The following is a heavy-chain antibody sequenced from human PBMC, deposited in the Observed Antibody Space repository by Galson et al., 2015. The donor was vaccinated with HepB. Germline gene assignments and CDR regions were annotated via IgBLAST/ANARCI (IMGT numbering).Heavy chain of an antibody. CDR3: ARRHDFWSGHIDL. J-gene: IGHJ5*02. D-gene: IGHD3-3*01. CDR2: IFYSGDT. V-gene: IGHV4-30-4*01. Sequence: QVHLEESGPRLVKPSQTLSLTCSVTGASIDRSDDCWTWIRQSPGKGLEWMGHIFYSGDTNYNPSLTTRLSLSIDTSKNQFSLRLRSVTAADTSVYFCARRHDFWSGHIDLWGQGILVAVSS. CDR1: GASIDRSDDC.